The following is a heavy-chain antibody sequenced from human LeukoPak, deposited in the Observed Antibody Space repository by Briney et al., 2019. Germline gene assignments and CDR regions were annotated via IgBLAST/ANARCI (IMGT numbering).Heavy chain of an antibody. CDR1: GFTLSDHY. V-gene: IGHV3-72*01. J-gene: IGHJ6*02. CDR2: TRNKPKGYST. Sequence: GGSLSLSCAASGFTLSDHYMDCVPDAPGRGLEWVGRTRNKPKGYSTEYAASVKGRFTISRDDSRNSLYLQMNSLKTEDTAVYFCVRAARESPDNYYYGLDAWGQGTTVTVSS. CDR3: VRAARESPDNYYYGLDA.